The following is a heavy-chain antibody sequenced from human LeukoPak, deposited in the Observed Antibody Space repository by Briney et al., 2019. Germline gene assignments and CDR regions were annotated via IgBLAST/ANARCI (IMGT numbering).Heavy chain of an antibody. J-gene: IGHJ4*02. Sequence: ASVNVSCKASGYTFTSYYMHWVRQAPGQGLEWMGIINPSGGSTSYAQKFQGRVTMTRDTSTSTVYMELSSLRSEDTAVYYCARGDLWSGYSRDHTFDYWGQGTLVTVSS. D-gene: IGHD3-3*01. CDR1: GYTFTSYY. CDR3: ARGDLWSGYSRDHTFDY. V-gene: IGHV1-46*01. CDR2: INPSGGST.